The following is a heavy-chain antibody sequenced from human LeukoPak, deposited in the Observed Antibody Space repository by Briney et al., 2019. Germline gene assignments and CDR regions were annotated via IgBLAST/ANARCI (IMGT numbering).Heavy chain of an antibody. J-gene: IGHJ3*02. D-gene: IGHD2-15*01. V-gene: IGHV4-4*07. CDR3: AAEVAATLNDAFDI. CDR1: GGSISSYY. CDR2: IYTSGST. Sequence: SETLSLTCTVSGGSISSYYWSWIRQPAGKGLEWIGRIYTSGSTNYNPSLKSRVTMSVDTSKNQFSLKLSSVTAADTAVYYCAAEVAATLNDAFDIWGQGTMVTVSS.